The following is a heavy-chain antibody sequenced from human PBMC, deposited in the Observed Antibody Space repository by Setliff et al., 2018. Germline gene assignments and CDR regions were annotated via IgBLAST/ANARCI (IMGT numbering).Heavy chain of an antibody. D-gene: IGHD2-21*02. CDR2: ISGYNGKT. Sequence: ASVKVSCKASGYTFTNYGVSWVRQAPGQGLEWMGWISGYNGKTNYAQKLQGRLTMTTDTSTSTAYMELRSLRSDDTAVYYCARSPPTVVVTAIQAIFDYWGQGTLVTVSS. CDR3: ARSPPTVVVTAIQAIFDY. CDR1: GYTFTNYG. V-gene: IGHV1-18*01. J-gene: IGHJ4*02.